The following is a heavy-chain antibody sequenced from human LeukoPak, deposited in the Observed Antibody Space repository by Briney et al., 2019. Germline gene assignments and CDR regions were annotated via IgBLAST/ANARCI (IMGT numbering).Heavy chain of an antibody. V-gene: IGHV3-21*01. CDR3: ARDKIAAAGTDYYYGMDV. CDR1: GFTFSRYS. D-gene: IGHD6-13*01. Sequence: PGGSLRLSCAASGFTFSRYSMNWVRQAPGKGLEWVSSISSSSSYIYYADSVKGRFTISRDNAKNSLYLQMNSLRAEDTAVYYCARDKIAAAGTDYYYGMDVWGQGTTVTVSS. J-gene: IGHJ6*02. CDR2: ISSSSSYI.